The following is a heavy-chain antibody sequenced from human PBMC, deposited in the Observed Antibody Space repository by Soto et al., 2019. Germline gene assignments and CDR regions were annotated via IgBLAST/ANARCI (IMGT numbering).Heavy chain of an antibody. J-gene: IGHJ6*02. V-gene: IGHV3-30*18. Sequence: PGGSLRLSCAASGFTFSSYGMHWVRQAPGKGLEWVAVISYDGSNKYYADSVKGRFTISRDNSKNTLYLQMNSLRAEDTAVYYCAKGNDDFHQRSYGMDVWGQGTTVTVSS. CDR1: GFTFSSYG. CDR3: AKGNDDFHQRSYGMDV. D-gene: IGHD3-3*01. CDR2: ISYDGSNK.